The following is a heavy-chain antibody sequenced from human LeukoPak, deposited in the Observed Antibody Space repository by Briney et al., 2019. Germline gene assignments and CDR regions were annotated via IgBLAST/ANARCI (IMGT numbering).Heavy chain of an antibody. CDR2: IRSSGSTI. D-gene: IGHD3-10*02. Sequence: AGGSLRLSCAASGFTFSNYYMSWIRQPPGKWLEWVSYIRSSGSTIYYADSVKGRFTISRDNAKNSLYLQMNSLRAEDTAVYYCAELGITMIGGVWGKGTTVTISS. CDR3: AELGITMIGGV. CDR1: GFTFSNYY. V-gene: IGHV3-11*04. J-gene: IGHJ6*04.